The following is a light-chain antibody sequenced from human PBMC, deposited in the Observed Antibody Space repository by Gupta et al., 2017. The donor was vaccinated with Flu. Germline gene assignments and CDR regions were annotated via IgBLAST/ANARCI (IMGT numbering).Light chain of an antibody. Sequence: ETVMAQSPLSLPVTPGEPASISCRSSQGLLHSNGYNYLDWYLQKPGHSPQLLIYLGSNRASGVPDRFSGSGSGTDFTLKISRVEAEDVGVYYCKQALQTPWTFGQGTKVEIK. V-gene: IGKV2-28*01. CDR2: LGS. CDR3: KQALQTPWT. CDR1: QGLLHSNGYNY. J-gene: IGKJ1*01.